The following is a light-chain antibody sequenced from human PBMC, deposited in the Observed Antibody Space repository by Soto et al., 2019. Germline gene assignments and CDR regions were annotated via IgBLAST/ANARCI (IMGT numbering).Light chain of an antibody. CDR2: DVN. CDR3: SSWTSGATYV. J-gene: IGLJ1*01. CDR1: SSDVGAYNY. V-gene: IGLV2-14*03. Sequence: SVLPQAASLNGSPGQSITIFCAGTSSDVGAYNYVSWYQHHPGKAPTLMIYDVNNRPSGDSNRFSGSKSGNTASLTISGLQAEDEADYYCSSWTSGATYVSGSGTKVTVL.